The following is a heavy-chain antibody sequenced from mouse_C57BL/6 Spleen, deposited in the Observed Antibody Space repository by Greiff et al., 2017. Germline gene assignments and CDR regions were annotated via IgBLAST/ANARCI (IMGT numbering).Heavy chain of an antibody. CDR2: IDPEDGET. V-gene: IGHV14-2*01. J-gene: IGHJ2*01. Sequence: VQLQQSGAELVQPGASVKLSCTASGFNIKDYYMHWVKQRTEQGLEWIGRIDPEDGETKSAPKFQCKATITAGTYSNTAYLQLSSLTFEDTAVFYCATAMVPTCFDYWGQGTTRTVSS. D-gene: IGHD2-2*01. CDR3: ATAMVPTCFDY. CDR1: GFNIKDYY.